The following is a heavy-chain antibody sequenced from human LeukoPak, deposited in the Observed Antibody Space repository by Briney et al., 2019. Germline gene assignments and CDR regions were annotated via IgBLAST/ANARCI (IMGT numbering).Heavy chain of an antibody. J-gene: IGHJ3*02. CDR1: GFTFSSYA. D-gene: IGHD3-10*01. V-gene: IGHV3-23*01. CDR2: ISGSGGST. CDR3: AKDSFPPAWFGELLDAFDI. Sequence: PGGSLRLSCAASGFTFSSYAMSWVRQAPGKGLEWVSAISGSGGSTYYADSVKGRFTISRDNSKNTLYLQMNSLRAEDTAVYYCAKDSFPPAWFGELLDAFDIWGQGTMVTVSS.